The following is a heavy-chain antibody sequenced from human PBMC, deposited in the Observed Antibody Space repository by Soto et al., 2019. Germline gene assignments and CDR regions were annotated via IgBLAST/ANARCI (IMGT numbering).Heavy chain of an antibody. CDR2: TSHTGTT. D-gene: IGHD4-17*01. Sequence: SETLSLTCLVSGFPISSPYSWGWIRQPPGKGLEWIGSTSHTGTTSYSPSLTSRVSISVDTSKNQVSLKLTSVTAADTAVYFCARVTMVIRDSDHFGVDVWGHGTTVTVYS. CDR3: ARVTMVIRDSDHFGVDV. J-gene: IGHJ6*02. CDR1: GFPISSPYS. V-gene: IGHV4-38-2*02.